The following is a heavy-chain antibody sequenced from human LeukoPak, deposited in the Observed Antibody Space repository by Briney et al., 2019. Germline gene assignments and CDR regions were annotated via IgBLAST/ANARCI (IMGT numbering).Heavy chain of an antibody. CDR1: GFTFSSYG. CDR2: ISGSGDRT. CDR3: ATYRQVLLPFES. J-gene: IGHJ4*02. V-gene: IGHV3-23*01. D-gene: IGHD2-8*02. Sequence: GGSLRLSCAASGFTFSSYGMSWVRQAPGKGLEWVSSISGSGDRTHYADSVKGRFTVSRDNSKSTLYLQMNSLRAEDTAIYYCATYRQVLLPFESWGQGTLVTVSS.